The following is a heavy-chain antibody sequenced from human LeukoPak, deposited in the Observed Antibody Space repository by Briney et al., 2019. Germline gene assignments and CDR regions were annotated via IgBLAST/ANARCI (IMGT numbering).Heavy chain of an antibody. CDR1: GGSISSYY. CDR3: ARDQVIAAAGTRWFDP. D-gene: IGHD6-13*01. CDR2: IYYSGST. Sequence: SETPSLTCTVSGGSISSYYWSSIRQPPGKGLEWIGYIYYSGSTNYNPSLKSRVTISVDTSKNQFSLKLSSVTAADTAVYYCARDQVIAAAGTRWFDPWGQGTLVTVSS. J-gene: IGHJ5*02. V-gene: IGHV4-59*01.